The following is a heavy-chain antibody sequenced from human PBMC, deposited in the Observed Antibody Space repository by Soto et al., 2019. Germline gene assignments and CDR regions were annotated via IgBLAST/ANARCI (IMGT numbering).Heavy chain of an antibody. J-gene: IGHJ6*04. CDR1: GGSISSGGYS. CDR3: ARDQTIFGVVIIPEDDYYYGMDV. V-gene: IGHV4-30-2*01. CDR2: IYHSGST. D-gene: IGHD3-3*01. Sequence: SETLSLTCAVSGGSISSGGYSWSWIRQPPGKGLEWIGYIYHSGSTYYNPSLKSRVTISVDRSKNQFSLKLSSVTAADTAVYYCARDQTIFGVVIIPEDDYYYGMDVWGEGTTVTVYS.